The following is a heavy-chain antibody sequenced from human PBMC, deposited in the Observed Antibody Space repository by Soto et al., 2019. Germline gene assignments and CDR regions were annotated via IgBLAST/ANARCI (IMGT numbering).Heavy chain of an antibody. CDR1: GFTFSSYS. V-gene: IGHV3-21*01. CDR3: ARSSYDFWSGYYYYGMDV. CDR2: ISSSSSYI. Sequence: LRLSCAASGFTFSSYSMNWVRQAPGKGLEWVSSISSSSSYIYYADSVKGRFTISRDNAKNSLYLQMNSLRAEDTAVYYCARSSYDFWSGYYYYGMDVWGQGTTVTVSS. D-gene: IGHD3-3*01. J-gene: IGHJ6*02.